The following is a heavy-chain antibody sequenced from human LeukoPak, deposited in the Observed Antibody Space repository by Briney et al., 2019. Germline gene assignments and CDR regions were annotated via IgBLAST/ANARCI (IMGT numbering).Heavy chain of an antibody. CDR2: ITSDGSST. CDR3: ARVLYYTSWNTGAFDI. Sequence: PGGSLRLSCAASGFTFSRYWMHWVRQAPGKGLVWVSRITSDGSSTSHAHCVKGRFTISRDNAKNTLYLQMNSLRAEDTAVYYCARVLYYTSWNTGAFDIWGQGTMVTVSS. V-gene: IGHV3-74*01. J-gene: IGHJ3*02. CDR1: GFTFSRYW. D-gene: IGHD1/OR15-1a*01.